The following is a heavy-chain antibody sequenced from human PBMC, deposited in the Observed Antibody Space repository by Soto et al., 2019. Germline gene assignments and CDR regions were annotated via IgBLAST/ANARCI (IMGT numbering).Heavy chain of an antibody. D-gene: IGHD3-22*01. CDR1: GGTFSSYA. Sequence: QVQLVQSGAEVKKPGSSVKVSCKASGGTFSSYAISWVRQAPGQGLEWMGGIIPIFGTANYAQKFQGRVTINADESTHTAYMELSSLRSEDTAVYYCARVVPQPYYYDSSGYYYFDYWGQGTLVTVSS. CDR2: IIPIFGTA. V-gene: IGHV1-69*01. CDR3: ARVVPQPYYYDSSGYYYFDY. J-gene: IGHJ4*02.